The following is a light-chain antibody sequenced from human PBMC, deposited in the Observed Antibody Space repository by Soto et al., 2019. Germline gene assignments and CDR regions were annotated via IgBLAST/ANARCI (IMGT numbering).Light chain of an antibody. Sequence: QSVLTQPPSVSGAPGQRVTISCTGSSSNIGAGYDVHWYQQLPGTAPKLLIYGNSNRPSGVPDRFSGSKSGTSASLAITGLQAEDEPDYYCQSYDSSLKEVFGGGTQLTVL. CDR2: GNS. J-gene: IGLJ2*01. CDR3: QSYDSSLKEV. V-gene: IGLV1-40*01. CDR1: SSNIGAGYD.